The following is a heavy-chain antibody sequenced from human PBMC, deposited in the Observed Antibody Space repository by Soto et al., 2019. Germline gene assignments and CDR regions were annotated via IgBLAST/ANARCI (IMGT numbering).Heavy chain of an antibody. CDR1: GYTFTSYG. V-gene: IGHV1-18*01. CDR2: ISAYNDNT. D-gene: IGHD3-10*01. CDR3: ARVDDYYASGRTVDYSGMDV. J-gene: IGHJ6*02. Sequence: QVQLVQSGAEVKKPGASVKVSCKASGYTFTSYGISWVRQAPGQGLEWMGRISAYNDNTNYAPKVQGRVTMTTDTSTSTAYMELRSLRSDDTAVYYCARVDDYYASGRTVDYSGMDVWGQGNTVTVSS.